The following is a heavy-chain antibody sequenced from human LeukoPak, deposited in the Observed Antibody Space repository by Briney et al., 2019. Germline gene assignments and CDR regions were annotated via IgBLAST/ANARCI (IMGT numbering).Heavy chain of an antibody. V-gene: IGHV1-18*04. J-gene: IGHJ4*02. Sequence: ASVKVSCKASGYTLTSYGISWVRQAPGQGLEWMGWISAYNGNTNYAQKLQGRVTMTTDTSTSTAYMELRSLRSDDTAVYYCARDPCSSTSSPFDYWGQGTLVTVSS. D-gene: IGHD2-2*01. CDR3: ARDPCSSTSSPFDY. CDR2: ISAYNGNT. CDR1: GYTLTSYG.